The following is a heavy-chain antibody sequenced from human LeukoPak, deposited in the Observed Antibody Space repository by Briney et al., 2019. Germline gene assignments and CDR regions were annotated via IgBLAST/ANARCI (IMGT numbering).Heavy chain of an antibody. CDR2: IYSGGST. Sequence: GGSLRLSCAASGFTVSSNYMSWVRQAPGKGLEWVSVIYSGGSTYYADSVKGRFTISRDNFKNTLYLQMNSLRAEDTAVYYCARVDSGWYGVDYWGQGTLVTVSS. CDR1: GFTVSSNY. D-gene: IGHD6-19*01. CDR3: ARVDSGWYGVDY. J-gene: IGHJ4*02. V-gene: IGHV3-53*01.